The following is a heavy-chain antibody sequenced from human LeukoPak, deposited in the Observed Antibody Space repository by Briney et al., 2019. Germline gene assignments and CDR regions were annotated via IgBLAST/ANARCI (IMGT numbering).Heavy chain of an antibody. Sequence: YAQKLQGRVTMTTDTSTSTAYMELRSLRSDDTAVYYCARDPGTMVRGVPIDYWGQGTLVTVSS. CDR3: ARDPGTMVRGVPIDY. V-gene: IGHV1-18*01. J-gene: IGHJ4*02. D-gene: IGHD3-10*01.